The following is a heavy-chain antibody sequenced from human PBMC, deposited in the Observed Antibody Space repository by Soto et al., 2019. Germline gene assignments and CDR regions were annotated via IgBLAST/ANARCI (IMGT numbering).Heavy chain of an antibody. CDR1: VYSISSGYY. J-gene: IGHJ4*02. CDR3: ARPHYDPHFPPEY. CDR2: IYHSGST. D-gene: IGHD3-22*01. V-gene: IGHV4-38-2*01. Sequence: SETLSLTCAFSVYSISSGYYWAWIRQPPGKGLEWIASIYHSGSTYYNPSLKSRVTISVDTSKNQFSLRLSSVTATDTAVYYCARPHYDPHFPPEYWGQGIPGSVS.